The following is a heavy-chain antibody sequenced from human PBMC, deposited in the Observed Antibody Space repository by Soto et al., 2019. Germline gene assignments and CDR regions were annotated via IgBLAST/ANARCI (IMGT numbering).Heavy chain of an antibody. V-gene: IGHV3-30-3*01. CDR2: ISYDGSNK. Sequence: QVQLVESGGGVVQPGRSLRLSCAASGFTFSSYAMHWVRQAPGKGLEWVAVISYDGSNKYYADSVKGRFTISRDNSKNTLYLQMNSLRAEDTAVYYCARDTNYGSGSYLDYWGQGTLVTVSS. CDR3: ARDTNYGSGSYLDY. CDR1: GFTFSSYA. D-gene: IGHD3-10*01. J-gene: IGHJ4*02.